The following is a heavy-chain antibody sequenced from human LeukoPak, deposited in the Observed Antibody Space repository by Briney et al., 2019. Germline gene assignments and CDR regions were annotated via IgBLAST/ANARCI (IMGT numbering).Heavy chain of an antibody. CDR3: AKPRAYDFWSGYSIAVPYYFDY. V-gene: IGHV3-23*01. D-gene: IGHD3-3*01. CDR1: GFTFSSYA. J-gene: IGHJ4*02. Sequence: PGGSLRLSCAASGFTFSSYAMSWVRQAPGKGLEWVSAISGSGGSTYYADSVKGRFTISRDNSKNTLYLQMNSLGAEDTAVYYCAKPRAYDFWSGYSIAVPYYFDYWGQGTLVTVS. CDR2: ISGSGGST.